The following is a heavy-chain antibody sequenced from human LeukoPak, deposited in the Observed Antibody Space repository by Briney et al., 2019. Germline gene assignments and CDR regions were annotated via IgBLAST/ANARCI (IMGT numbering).Heavy chain of an antibody. Sequence: PSETLSLTCTVSGDSISSGNYYWSWIRQPAGKGLEWIGRIWTDGGPSYKPSLKSRVTISVDTSKNQFSLKLSSVTAADTAVYYCARYPTPYCGGDCHPDAFDIWGQGTMVTVSS. CDR3: ARYPTPYCGGDCHPDAFDI. J-gene: IGHJ3*02. D-gene: IGHD2-21*02. CDR1: GDSISSGNYY. CDR2: IWTDGGP. V-gene: IGHV4-61*02.